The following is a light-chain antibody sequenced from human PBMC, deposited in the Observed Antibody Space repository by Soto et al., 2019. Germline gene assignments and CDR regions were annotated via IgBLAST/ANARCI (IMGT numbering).Light chain of an antibody. CDR3: HYYGSPPRT. J-gene: IGKJ1*01. CDR2: GAS. CDR1: QSVSSSY. V-gene: IGKV3-20*01. Sequence: EIVLTQSPGTLSLSPGERATLSCRASQSVSSSYLAWYQQKPGQAPRLLIYGASSRATDIPDRFSGSGSGTDFPLAISRLETEDFAVYYCHYYGSPPRTFVEGTKVEIK.